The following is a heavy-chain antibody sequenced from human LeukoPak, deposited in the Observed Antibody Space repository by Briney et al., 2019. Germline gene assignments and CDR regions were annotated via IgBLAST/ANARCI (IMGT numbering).Heavy chain of an antibody. Sequence: GGSLRLSCAASGFTFSDYYMSWIRQAPGKGLEWVSYISSSGSTIYYADSVKGRFTISRDNAKNSLYLQMNSLRAEDTAVYYCARDGRFGRYDILTGYYIPSTSFYYMDVWGKGTTVTVSS. D-gene: IGHD3-9*01. J-gene: IGHJ6*03. CDR2: ISSSGSTI. V-gene: IGHV3-11*04. CDR3: ARDGRFGRYDILTGYYIPSTSFYYMDV. CDR1: GFTFSDYY.